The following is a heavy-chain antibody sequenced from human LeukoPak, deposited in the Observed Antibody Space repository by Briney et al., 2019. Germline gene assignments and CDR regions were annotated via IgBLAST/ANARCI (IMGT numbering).Heavy chain of an antibody. CDR3: ARADPDYGDWGVHY. J-gene: IGHJ4*02. V-gene: IGHV1-69*05. Sequence: SVKVSCKASGGTFSSSAISWVRQAPGQGLEWMGGIIPIFGSPTYAQKFQGRVTFTTDESTSTAYMELSSLRSEDTAVYYCARADPDYGDWGVHYWGQGSLVTVSS. D-gene: IGHD4-17*01. CDR1: GGTFSSSA. CDR2: IIPIFGSP.